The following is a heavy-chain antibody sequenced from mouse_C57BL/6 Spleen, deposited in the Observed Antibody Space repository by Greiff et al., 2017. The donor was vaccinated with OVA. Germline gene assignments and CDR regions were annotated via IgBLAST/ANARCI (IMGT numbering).Heavy chain of an antibody. J-gene: IGHJ3*01. CDR2: IDPSDSYT. CDR3: ARSDGYYVGWFAY. Sequence: VQLQQPGAELVMPGASVKLSCKASGYTFTSYWMHWVKQRPGQGLEWIGEIDPSDSYTNYNQKFKGKSTLTVDKSSSTAYMQLSSLTSEDSAVYYCARSDGYYVGWFAYWGQGTLVTVSA. V-gene: IGHV1-69*01. CDR1: GYTFTSYW. D-gene: IGHD2-3*01.